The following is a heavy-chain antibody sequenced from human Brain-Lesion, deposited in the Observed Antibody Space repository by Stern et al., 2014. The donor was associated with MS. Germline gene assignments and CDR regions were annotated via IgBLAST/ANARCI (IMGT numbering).Heavy chain of an antibody. J-gene: IGHJ4*02. CDR1: GFTFDDFA. D-gene: IGHD3-22*01. CDR2: INWNSGSL. V-gene: IGHV3-9*01. Sequence: QLVESGGGLVQPGRSLRLSCAASGFTFDDFAMHWVRQAPGTGLEWVSGINWNSGSLAYADSVKGRFSISRDSAKNSLFLQMNSLRPEDTALYYCTKDSGYFSGLFDSWGQGTLVTVSS. CDR3: TKDSGYFSGLFDS.